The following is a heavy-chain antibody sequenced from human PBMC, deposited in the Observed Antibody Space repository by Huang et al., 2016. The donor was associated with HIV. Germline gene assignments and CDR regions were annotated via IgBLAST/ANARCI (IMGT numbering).Heavy chain of an antibody. V-gene: IGHV4-59*11. CDR2: IYYRGVS. CDR1: GGSISSHY. J-gene: IGHJ4*01. D-gene: IGHD2-15*01. Sequence: QVQLQESGPGLVKPSETLSLTCSVSGGSISSHYWGWIRQPPGKGLEWIGCIYYRGVSNYRPSLKSRVFISVDTSRNQVALKLRSVTAADTAGYYCARDRRHCSGGSCYYSDYWGHGTLVTVSS. CDR3: ARDRRHCSGGSCYYSDY.